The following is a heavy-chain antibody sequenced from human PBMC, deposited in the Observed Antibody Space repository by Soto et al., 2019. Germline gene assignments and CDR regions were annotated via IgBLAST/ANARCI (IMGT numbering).Heavy chain of an antibody. CDR2: ISYDGSNK. D-gene: IGHD6-13*01. Sequence: PGGSLRLSCAASGFTFSSYGMHWVRQAPGKGLEWVAVISYDGSNKYYADSVKGRFTISRDNSKNTLYLQMNSLRAEDTAVYYCAKADHYSSSWRVNWFDPWGQGTLVTVSS. CDR1: GFTFSSYG. V-gene: IGHV3-30*18. CDR3: AKADHYSSSWRVNWFDP. J-gene: IGHJ5*02.